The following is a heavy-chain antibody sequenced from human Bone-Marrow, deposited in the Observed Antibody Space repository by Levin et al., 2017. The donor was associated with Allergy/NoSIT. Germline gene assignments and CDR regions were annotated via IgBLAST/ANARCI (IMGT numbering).Heavy chain of an antibody. CDR3: ARVSSFYENV. Sequence: GSLRLSCSVSGDSITNYYWTWIRQPSGKGLEWIGYIYYTDRATYSPSLQSRVAISVDTSKNQFSLRLTSVTVADTAVYYCARVSSFYENVWGQGTLVTVSS. D-gene: IGHD3-16*02. J-gene: IGHJ4*02. CDR1: GDSITNYY. V-gene: IGHV4-59*08. CDR2: IYYTDRA.